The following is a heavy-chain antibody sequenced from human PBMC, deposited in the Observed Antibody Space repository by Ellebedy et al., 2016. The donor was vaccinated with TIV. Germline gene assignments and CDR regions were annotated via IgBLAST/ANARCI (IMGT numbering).Heavy chain of an antibody. V-gene: IGHV1-18*01. CDR1: GYNFVKYG. Sequence: ASVKVSXXASGYNFVKYGINWVRQAPGQGLEWMGWISPYNSNTEFAPKFQGRVTLTTDTSTTTAYMELRSLRSDDTAVYYCVRGSDGSGSYDYWGQGTLVTVSS. J-gene: IGHJ4*02. CDR2: ISPYNSNT. D-gene: IGHD3-10*01. CDR3: VRGSDGSGSYDY.